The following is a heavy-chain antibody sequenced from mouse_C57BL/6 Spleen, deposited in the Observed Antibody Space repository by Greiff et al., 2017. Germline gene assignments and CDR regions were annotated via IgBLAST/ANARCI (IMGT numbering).Heavy chain of an antibody. CDR3: ERSRFYYGSSPYAMDY. V-gene: IGHV1-20*01. CDR1: GYSFTGYF. CDR2: INPYTGAT. Sequence: EVQLQQSGPELVKPGASVKISCKASGYSFTGYFMNWVMQSPGKSLEWIGRINPYTGATFYNQKFKGKATLTVDKSSSTAHMELRSLTSEDSAVYDCERSRFYYGSSPYAMDYWGQGTSVTVSS. D-gene: IGHD1-1*01. J-gene: IGHJ4*01.